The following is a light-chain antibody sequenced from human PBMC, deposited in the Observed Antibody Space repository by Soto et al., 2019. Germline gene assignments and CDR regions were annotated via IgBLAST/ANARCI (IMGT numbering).Light chain of an antibody. CDR3: QQYGSSPWT. CDR2: LAS. Sequence: EIVLTQSPGTLSLSPGERATLSCRASQSVTNNYLAWYQQKTGQTPRLIVYLASSRAPGIPDRFSGSGSGTHVTLTIRRVEPEDCAVYYCQQYGSSPWTFGQGTKVEIK. CDR1: QSVTNNY. V-gene: IGKV3-20*01. J-gene: IGKJ1*01.